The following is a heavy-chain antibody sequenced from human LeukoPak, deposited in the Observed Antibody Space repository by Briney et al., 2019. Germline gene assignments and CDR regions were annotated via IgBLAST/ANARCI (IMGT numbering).Heavy chain of an antibody. D-gene: IGHD2-2*01. CDR1: GFTFSSYW. CDR3: ARDGAPDAHCSSSSCAIR. V-gene: IGHV3-7*01. CDR2: INQDGSQK. J-gene: IGHJ4*02. Sequence: GRSLRLSCAASGFTFSSYWMSWVRQAPGKGLEWVANINQDGSQKYYVDSVKGRFTISRDNAKNSLYLQMNSLRAEDTAVYYCARDGAPDAHCSSSSCAIRWGQGTLVTVSS.